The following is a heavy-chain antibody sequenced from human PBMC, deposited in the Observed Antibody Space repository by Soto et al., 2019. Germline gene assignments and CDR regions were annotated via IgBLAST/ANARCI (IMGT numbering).Heavy chain of an antibody. Sequence: GGSLRLSCASTGFTFRSYAMSWVRQAPGKGLDWVSVISGSDGSTYYADSVKGRFTISRDNSKNTLNLQMNSLRAEDTAVYYCARRSSSWYFDYWGQGT. CDR2: ISGSDGST. V-gene: IGHV3-23*01. D-gene: IGHD6-13*01. J-gene: IGHJ4*02. CDR1: GFTFRSYA. CDR3: ARRSSSWYFDY.